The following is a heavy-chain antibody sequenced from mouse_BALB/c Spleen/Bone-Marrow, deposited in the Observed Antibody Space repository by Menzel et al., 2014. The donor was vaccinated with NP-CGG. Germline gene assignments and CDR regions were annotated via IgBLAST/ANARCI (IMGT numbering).Heavy chain of an antibody. D-gene: IGHD1-1*01. CDR3: AKGHYGSSPFAY. CDR2: IWRGGST. Sequence: QVQLQQSGPSLVQPSQSLSITCTVSGFSLTNYGVYWVRQSPGKGLEWLGVIWRGGSTDYNAAFMSRLSITKDNSKSQVLFKMNSLQADDTAIYYCAKGHYGSSPFAYWGQGTLVTVSA. J-gene: IGHJ3*01. CDR1: GFSLTNYG. V-gene: IGHV2-5-1*01.